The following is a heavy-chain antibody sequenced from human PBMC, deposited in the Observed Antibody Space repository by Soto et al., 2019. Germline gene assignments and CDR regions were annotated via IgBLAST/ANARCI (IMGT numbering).Heavy chain of an antibody. CDR1: GYTFTSYD. CDR2: MNPNSGNT. J-gene: IGHJ5*02. V-gene: IGHV1-8*01. D-gene: IGHD6-6*01. CDR3: ARGPPFAIAARPYWFDP. Sequence: QVQLVQSGAEVKKPGASVKVSCKASGYTFTSYDINWVRQATGQGLEWMGWMNPNSGNTGYAQKFQGRVTMTRNTSISTAYMELSSLRSEDTVVYYCARGPPFAIAARPYWFDPWGQGTLVTVSS.